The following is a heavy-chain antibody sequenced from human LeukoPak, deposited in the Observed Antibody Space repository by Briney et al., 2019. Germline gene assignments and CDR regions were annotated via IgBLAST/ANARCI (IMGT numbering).Heavy chain of an antibody. J-gene: IGHJ6*02. V-gene: IGHV3-66*01. CDR1: GLTGSSNF. Sequence: PGGSLRLSCAASGLTGSSNFMTWVRQAPGKGLEWVSAIYSGGSTFYAASERGRFNISRDNSKKTMFLQMSSLRVEDAAVYYWASSGTASRGAMDVWGQGTTVTVSS. D-gene: IGHD1-1*01. CDR2: IYSGGST. CDR3: ASSGTASRGAMDV.